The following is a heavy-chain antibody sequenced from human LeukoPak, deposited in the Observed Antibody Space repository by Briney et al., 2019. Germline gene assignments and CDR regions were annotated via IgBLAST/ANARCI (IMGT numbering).Heavy chain of an antibody. D-gene: IGHD6-19*01. CDR3: ARDFQSSGWRYYYGMDV. J-gene: IGHJ6*02. Sequence: APVKVSCKASGYTFTSYGISWVRQAPGQGLEWMGWISAYNGNTNYAQKLQGRVTMTTDTSTSTAYMELRSLRSDDTAVYYCARDFQSSGWRYYYGMDVWGQGTTVTVSS. V-gene: IGHV1-18*01. CDR2: ISAYNGNT. CDR1: GYTFTSYG.